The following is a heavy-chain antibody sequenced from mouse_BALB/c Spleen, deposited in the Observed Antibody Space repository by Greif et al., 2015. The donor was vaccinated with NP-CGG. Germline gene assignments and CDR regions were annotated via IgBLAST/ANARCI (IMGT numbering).Heavy chain of an antibody. Sequence: QVQLQQSGAELVKPGASVKLSCKASGYTFTSYWMHWVKQRPGQGLEWIGEIDPSNGRTNYNEKFKSKATLTVDKSSSTAYMQLSSLTSEDSAVYYCAKGNWDGGFDYWGQGTTLTVSS. D-gene: IGHD4-1*01. CDR1: GYTFTSYW. J-gene: IGHJ2*01. CDR2: IDPSNGRT. CDR3: AKGNWDGGFDY. V-gene: IGHV1S81*02.